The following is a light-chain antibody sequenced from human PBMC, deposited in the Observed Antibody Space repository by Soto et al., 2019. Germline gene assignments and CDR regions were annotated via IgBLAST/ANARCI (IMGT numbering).Light chain of an antibody. CDR2: DVS. J-gene: IGLJ1*01. CDR1: SSDVGGYNY. CDR3: SSYTSSSTDV. Sequence: QSALTQPASVSGSPGQSITISCTGSSSDVGGYNYVSWYQQYSGKAPKLMIYDVSNRPSGVSNRFSGSKSGNTASLTISGLQADDEADYYCSSYTSSSTDVFGTGTKLTVL. V-gene: IGLV2-14*01.